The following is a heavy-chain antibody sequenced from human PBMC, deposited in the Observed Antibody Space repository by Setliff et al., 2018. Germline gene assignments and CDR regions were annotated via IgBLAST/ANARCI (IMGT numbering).Heavy chain of an antibody. V-gene: IGHV1-46*01. CDR1: GYTFTSHY. Sequence: GASVKVSCKASGYTFTSHYMHWVRQAPGLRLEWMGTINPSSGRTSYAQKFQGRVTMTRDTSTSIVYMGMSSLRSEDTAVYYCARDVFPYHYEGAFDIWGQGTMVTVSS. CDR2: INPSSGRT. D-gene: IGHD3-22*01. CDR3: ARDVFPYHYEGAFDI. J-gene: IGHJ3*02.